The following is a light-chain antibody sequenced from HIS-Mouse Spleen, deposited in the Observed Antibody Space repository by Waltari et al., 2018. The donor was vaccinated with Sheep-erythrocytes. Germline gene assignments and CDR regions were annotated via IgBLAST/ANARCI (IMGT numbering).Light chain of an antibody. Sequence: QSVLTQPPSASGTPGQRVTISCSGSSSNIGSNTVNWSQQLPGTAPKLLIYSNNQRPSGVPDRFSGSKSGTSASLAISGLQSEDEADYYCAAWDDSLNVLVFGGGTKLTVL. CDR1: SSNIGSNT. CDR3: AAWDDSLNVLV. J-gene: IGLJ3*02. CDR2: SNN. V-gene: IGLV1-44*01.